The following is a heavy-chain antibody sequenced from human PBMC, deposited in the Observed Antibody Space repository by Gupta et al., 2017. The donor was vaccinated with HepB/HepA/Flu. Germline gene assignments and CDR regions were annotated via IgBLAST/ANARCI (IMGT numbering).Heavy chain of an antibody. D-gene: IGHD5-18*01. V-gene: IGHV3-48*03. CDR2: INTVGVT. CDR3: AREWMVKAPVDAFDI. J-gene: IGHJ3*02. Sequence: EVQLVESGGGLVQPGGSLTISCTASGFTLSDYEMNWVRQAPGKGLEWVSYINTVGVTRHADFVKGRFIISRDDAKNSLYLQIDSLRAEDTATYYCAREWMVKAPVDAFDIWGQGTMVTVAS. CDR1: GFTLSDYE.